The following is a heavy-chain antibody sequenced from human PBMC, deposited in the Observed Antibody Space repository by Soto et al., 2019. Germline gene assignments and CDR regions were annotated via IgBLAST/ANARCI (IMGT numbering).Heavy chain of an antibody. V-gene: IGHV3-21*01. Sequence: EVQLVESGGGLVKPGGSLRLSCAASGFTFSSYSLNWVRQAPGKGLEWVSSISSSSSYIYYADSVKGRFTISRDNAKNSLYLQMNSLRAEDTAVYYCARVSYGDYALDYWGQGTLVTVSS. D-gene: IGHD4-17*01. CDR3: ARVSYGDYALDY. CDR2: ISSSSSYI. J-gene: IGHJ4*02. CDR1: GFTFSSYS.